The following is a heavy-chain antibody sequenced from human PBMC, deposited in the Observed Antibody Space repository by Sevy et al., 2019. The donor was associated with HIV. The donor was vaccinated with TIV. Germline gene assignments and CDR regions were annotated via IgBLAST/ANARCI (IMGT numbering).Heavy chain of an antibody. J-gene: IGHJ3*02. Sequence: GGSLRLSCAASGFTFSSYAMSWVRQAPGKGLEWVSAISGSGGSTYYADSVKGRFTISRDNSKNTLYLQMNRLRAEDTAVYYCAKGGVIPIAFDIWGQGTMVTVSS. CDR3: AKGGVIPIAFDI. V-gene: IGHV3-23*01. CDR1: GFTFSSYA. D-gene: IGHD3-10*01. CDR2: ISGSGGST.